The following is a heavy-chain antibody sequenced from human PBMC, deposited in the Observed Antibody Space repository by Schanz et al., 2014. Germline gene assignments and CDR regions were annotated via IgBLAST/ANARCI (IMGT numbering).Heavy chain of an antibody. CDR2: IIPITGIT. V-gene: IGHV1-69*08. Sequence: QVQLVQSGAEVKKPGSSVKVSCKASGDTFRSYTINWVRHAPGQGLEWMGRIIPITGITNYAQKFQGRVTITADISTSTAYMELISLTSEDTAVYYCARDPQYYYGSGRGYWGQGTLVTVST. D-gene: IGHD3-10*01. CDR1: GDTFRSYT. J-gene: IGHJ4*02. CDR3: ARDPQYYYGSGRGY.